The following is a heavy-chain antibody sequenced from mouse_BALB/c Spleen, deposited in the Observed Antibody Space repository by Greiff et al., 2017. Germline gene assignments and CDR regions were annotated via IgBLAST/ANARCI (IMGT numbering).Heavy chain of an antibody. D-gene: IGHD4-1*01. CDR3: ARRGTLTGIDAMDY. CDR2: IWGGGST. Sequence: VQVVESGPGLVAPSQSLSITCTVSGFSLSRYSVHWVRQPPGKGLEWLGMIWGGGSTDYNSALKSRLSISKDNSKSQVFLKMNSLQTDDTAMYYCARRGTLTGIDAMDYWGQGTSVTVSS. CDR1: GFSLSRYS. J-gene: IGHJ4*01. V-gene: IGHV2-6-4*01.